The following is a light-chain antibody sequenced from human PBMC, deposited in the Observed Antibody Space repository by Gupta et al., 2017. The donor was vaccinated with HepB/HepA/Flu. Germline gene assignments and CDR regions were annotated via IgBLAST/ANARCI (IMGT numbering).Light chain of an antibody. CDR3: QQSDSTPVT. J-gene: IGKJ4*01. V-gene: IGKV1-39*01. CDR1: QSISSY. Sequence: DIQMTQSPSSLSASVGDRVTITCRASQSISSYLNWYHQKPGKAPKLLIYAASNLQSGVPSRFSGSGSGTDFTLTISSLQPEDFATYYCQQSDSTPVTFGGGTKVEIK. CDR2: AAS.